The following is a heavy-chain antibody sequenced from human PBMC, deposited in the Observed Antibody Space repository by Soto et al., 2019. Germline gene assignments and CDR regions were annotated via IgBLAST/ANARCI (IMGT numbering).Heavy chain of an antibody. J-gene: IGHJ4*02. V-gene: IGHV1-69*13. CDR2: IIPIFGTA. Sequence: VEVGCKACGGRVSSYAISWVQQANGQGLQSIGGIIPIFGTANYAQKFQVRVTIPAAESTSTAYIELSSLRSEDTAVFFCARVRYSYGYKVFDYRGQGTLVPVSS. CDR1: GGRVSSYA. CDR3: ARVRYSYGYKVFDY. D-gene: IGHD5-18*01.